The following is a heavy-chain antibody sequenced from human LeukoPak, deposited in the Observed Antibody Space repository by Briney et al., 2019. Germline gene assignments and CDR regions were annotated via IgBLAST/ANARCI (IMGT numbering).Heavy chain of an antibody. CDR1: GGSFSDYY. Sequence: SETLSLTCAAYGGSFSDYYWTWIRQPPGKGLEWIGEINHSGSTNYNPSLKSRVTISLDTSKNQFSLKLSSVTAADTAVYYCARQRGFLSAYIDLWGRGTPVTVSP. J-gene: IGHJ5*02. D-gene: IGHD3-3*01. V-gene: IGHV4-34*01. CDR2: INHSGST. CDR3: ARQRGFLSAYIDL.